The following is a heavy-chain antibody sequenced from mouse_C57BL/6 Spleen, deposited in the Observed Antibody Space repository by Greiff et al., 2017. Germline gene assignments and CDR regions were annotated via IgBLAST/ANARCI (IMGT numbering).Heavy chain of an antibody. CDR2: INPNNGGT. Sequence: EVQLQQSGPELVKPGASVKISCKASGYTFTDYYMNWVKQSHGKSLEWIGDINPNNGGTSYNQKFKGKATLTVDKSSSTAYMELRSLTSEDSAVYYCAYSSEGLDYWGQGTTLTVSS. CDR3: AYSSEGLDY. D-gene: IGHD3-2*02. CDR1: GYTFTDYY. V-gene: IGHV1-26*01. J-gene: IGHJ2*01.